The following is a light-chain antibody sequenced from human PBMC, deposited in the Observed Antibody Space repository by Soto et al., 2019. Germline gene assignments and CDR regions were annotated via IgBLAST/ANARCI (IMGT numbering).Light chain of an antibody. J-gene: IGKJ2*01. CDR1: KTVSSY. CDR2: DAS. Sequence: EIVLTQPPATLSLSPGEIATLSCRASKTVSSYLAWYQQKPGQAPRLLIYDASNRATGIPARFSGSGSGTDFTLTSSSLEPEDFGVYEYQQRSNWPPYTFVQGTKPEIK. CDR3: QQRSNWPPYT. V-gene: IGKV3-11*01.